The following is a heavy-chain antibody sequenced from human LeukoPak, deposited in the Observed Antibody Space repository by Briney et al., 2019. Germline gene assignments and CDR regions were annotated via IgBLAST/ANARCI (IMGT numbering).Heavy chain of an antibody. D-gene: IGHD4-17*01. Sequence: GGSLRLSCAASGFTFSSYSMNWVRQAPGKGLEWVSYISSSSSTIYYADSVKGRFTISRDNSKNTLYLQMNSLRAEDTAVYYCAKRRRSPLTTVTTGVFDYWGQGTLVTVSS. CDR2: ISSSSSTI. J-gene: IGHJ4*02. CDR3: AKRRRSPLTTVTTGVFDY. V-gene: IGHV3-48*01. CDR1: GFTFSSYS.